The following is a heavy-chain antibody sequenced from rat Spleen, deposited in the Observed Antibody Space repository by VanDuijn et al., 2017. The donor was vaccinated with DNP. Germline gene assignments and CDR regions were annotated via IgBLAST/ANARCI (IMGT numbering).Heavy chain of an antibody. V-gene: IGHV5-27*01. CDR1: GFTFTNYD. Sequence: EVQLVESGGGLVQPGRSLKLSCAASGFTFTNYDMAWVRQAPTEGLGWVASISTSGVTTFYRDSVKGRFTISRDNAKSTLNLQMDSLRSEDTATYYCTTTRVSSYFDYWGQGVMVTVSS. J-gene: IGHJ2*01. CDR3: TTTRVSSYFDY. D-gene: IGHD1-4*01. CDR2: ISTSGVTT.